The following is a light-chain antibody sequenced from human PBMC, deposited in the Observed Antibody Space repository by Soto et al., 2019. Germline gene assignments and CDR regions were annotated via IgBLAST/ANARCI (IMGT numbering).Light chain of an antibody. V-gene: IGKV3-11*01. J-gene: IGKJ5*01. CDR2: DAS. CDR1: QSLGRY. CDR3: HQRNQ. Sequence: DIVLTQSPDTLSLSPGESATLSCRASQSLGRYLAWYQQKPGQAPRLLIYDASNRATGIPARFSGSRSGTDFTLTISSVEPEDFAMYYCHQRNQFGQGTRLEIK.